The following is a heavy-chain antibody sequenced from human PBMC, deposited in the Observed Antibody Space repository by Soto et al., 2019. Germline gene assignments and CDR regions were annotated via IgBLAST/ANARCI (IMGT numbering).Heavy chain of an antibody. Sequence: QGQLVQSGAEVKKPGASVKVSCKASGYTFTSFGISCVRQAPGQGLEWMGWISAYNGNTNYAQKVQGRVTMTTDTSTSTGYLEHRLLRSDDTAVYYCARDSGISGNWAYFVDYWGQGTLVTVSS. J-gene: IGHJ4*02. CDR1: GYTFTSFG. V-gene: IGHV1-18*01. CDR2: ISAYNGNT. CDR3: ARDSGISGNWAYFVDY. D-gene: IGHD7-27*01.